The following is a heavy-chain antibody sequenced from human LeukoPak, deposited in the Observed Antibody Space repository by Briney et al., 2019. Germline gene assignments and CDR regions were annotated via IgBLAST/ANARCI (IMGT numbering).Heavy chain of an antibody. CDR3: ARVFGATVNDAFDI. CDR2: IWYDGSNK. J-gene: IGHJ3*02. CDR1: GFTFSSYG. D-gene: IGHD3-16*01. V-gene: IGHV3-33*01. Sequence: TGGSLRLSCAASGFTFSSYGVHWVRQAPGKGLEWVAVIWYDGSNKYYADSVKGRFTISRDNAKNSLYLQMNSLRAEDTAVYYCARVFGATVNDAFDIWGQGTMVTVSS.